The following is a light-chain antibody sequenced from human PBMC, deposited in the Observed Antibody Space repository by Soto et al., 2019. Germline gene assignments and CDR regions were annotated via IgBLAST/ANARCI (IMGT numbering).Light chain of an antibody. CDR1: QSISSW. V-gene: IGKV1-5*01. Sequence: DIQVTQSPSTLSASVVDRVTITCRASQSISSWLAWYQQKPGKAPKLLIYDASSLESGVPSRFSGSGSGTEFTLTISSLQPDDFATYYCQQYNSPTFGQGTRLEIK. CDR3: QQYNSPT. J-gene: IGKJ5*01. CDR2: DAS.